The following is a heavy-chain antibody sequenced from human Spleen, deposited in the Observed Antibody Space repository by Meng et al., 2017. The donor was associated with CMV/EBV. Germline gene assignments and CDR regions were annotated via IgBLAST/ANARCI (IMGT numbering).Heavy chain of an antibody. Sequence: SCRASGGTFSSYAISWVRQAPGQGLGWMGGIIPILGIANYAQKFQGRVTITADKSTSTAYMELSSLRSEDTAVYYCAREVTSRYFDLWGRGTLVTVSS. CDR3: AREVTSRYFDL. V-gene: IGHV1-69*10. CDR1: GGTFSSYA. J-gene: IGHJ2*01. CDR2: IIPILGIA. D-gene: IGHD4-23*01.